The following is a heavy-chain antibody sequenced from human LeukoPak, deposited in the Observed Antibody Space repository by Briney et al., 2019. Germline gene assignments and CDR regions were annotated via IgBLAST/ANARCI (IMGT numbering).Heavy chain of an antibody. V-gene: IGHV3-21*01. CDR3: ARAWRGSYVFDY. CDR1: GFTFSTYT. CDR2: ISSSSSYI. Sequence: GGSLRLSCAASGFTFSTYTMNWVRQAPGKGLEWVPCISSSSSYIYYADSVKGRFTISRDNPQNSLYLQMSSLRAEDTAVYYCARAWRGSYVFDYWGQGTLVTVSS. J-gene: IGHJ4*02. D-gene: IGHD3-3*01.